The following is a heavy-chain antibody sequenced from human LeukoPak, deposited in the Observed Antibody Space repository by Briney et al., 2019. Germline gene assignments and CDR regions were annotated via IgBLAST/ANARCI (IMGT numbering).Heavy chain of an antibody. V-gene: IGHV1-18*01. Sequence: ASVKVSCKASGYTFTSYGISWVRQAPGQGLEWMGWISAYNGNTNYAQKLQGRVTMTTDTSTSTAYMELSSLRSEDTAVYYCASLTGVTYYYYYYMDVWGKGTTVTISS. CDR1: GYTFTSYG. J-gene: IGHJ6*03. CDR2: ISAYNGNT. D-gene: IGHD7-27*01. CDR3: ASLTGVTYYYYYYMDV.